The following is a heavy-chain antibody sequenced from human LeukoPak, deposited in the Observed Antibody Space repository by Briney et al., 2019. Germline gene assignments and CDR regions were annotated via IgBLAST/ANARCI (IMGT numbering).Heavy chain of an antibody. CDR2: ISAYKGNT. J-gene: IGHJ4*02. D-gene: IGHD2-15*01. CDR1: GYTFTSYG. Sequence: ASVKVSCQASGYTFTSYGISWVRQAPGQGLEWMGWISAYKGNTNYAQKLQGRVTMNTDTFTRTAYMELRSLRSDDTGVYYCARAVGSGGSVSMDYWGEGTMVTVCS. CDR3: ARAVGSGGSVSMDY. V-gene: IGHV1-18*01.